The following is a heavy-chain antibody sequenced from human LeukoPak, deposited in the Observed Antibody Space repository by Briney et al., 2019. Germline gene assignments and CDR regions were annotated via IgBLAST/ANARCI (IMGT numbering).Heavy chain of an antibody. Sequence: ASVKVSCKASGYTFTGYYMHWVRQAPGQGLEWMGWINPNHGDTNYAQKFQDRVSMTRDTSISTAYMHLSRLRSADTAVYYCARSPHILSGENFDYWGQGTLLTVSS. CDR2: INPNHGDT. V-gene: IGHV1-2*02. D-gene: IGHD3-9*01. CDR1: GYTFTGYY. J-gene: IGHJ4*02. CDR3: ARSPHILSGENFDY.